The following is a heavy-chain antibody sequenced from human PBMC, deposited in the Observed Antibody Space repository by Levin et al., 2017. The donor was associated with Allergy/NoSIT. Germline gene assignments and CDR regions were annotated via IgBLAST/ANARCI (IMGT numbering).Heavy chain of an antibody. CDR2: IKPDGTDK. J-gene: IGHJ4*02. Sequence: GESLKISCAASEFTISSSWMSWVRQAPGKGLEWVATIKPDGTDKAYVDSVKGRFAISRDNAKNSLYLQMNSLRVEDTAVYYCARDWPFSGGQGTLVTVSS. CDR3: ARDWPFS. CDR1: EFTISSSW. V-gene: IGHV3-7*01.